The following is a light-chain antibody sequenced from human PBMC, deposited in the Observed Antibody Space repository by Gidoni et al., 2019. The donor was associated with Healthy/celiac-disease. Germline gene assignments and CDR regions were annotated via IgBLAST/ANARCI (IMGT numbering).Light chain of an antibody. V-gene: IGLV3-1*01. CDR3: QAWDSSTVV. CDR1: KLGDKY. Sequence: SYELTQPPSVSVSPGQTASITCPGDKLGDKYACWYQPKPGQSPVLVIYQDSKRPSGIPDRFSGSNSGNTATLTISGTQAMDEADYYCQAWDSSTVVFGGGTKLTVL. CDR2: QDS. J-gene: IGLJ2*01.